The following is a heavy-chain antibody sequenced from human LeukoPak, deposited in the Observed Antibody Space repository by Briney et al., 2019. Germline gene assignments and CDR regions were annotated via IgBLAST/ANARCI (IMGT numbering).Heavy chain of an antibody. CDR2: ISAYNGNT. D-gene: IGHD2-15*01. Sequence: ASVKVSCKASGYTFTSYGISWVRQAPGQWLEWMGWISAYNGNTNYAQKLQGRVTMTTDTSTSTAYMELRSLRSDDTAVYYCARVGKDIVVVVAATLLDDAFDIWGQGTMVTVSS. CDR1: GYTFTSYG. J-gene: IGHJ3*02. CDR3: ARVGKDIVVVVAATLLDDAFDI. V-gene: IGHV1-18*01.